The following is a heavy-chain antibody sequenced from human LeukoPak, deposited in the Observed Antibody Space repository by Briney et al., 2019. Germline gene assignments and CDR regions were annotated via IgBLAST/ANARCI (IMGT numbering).Heavy chain of an antibody. V-gene: IGHV4-59*02. CDR3: ARDPGYYGSGRDDAFDI. D-gene: IGHD3-10*01. Sequence: SETLSLTCTVSGGSVSSYYWSWIRQPPGKGLEWIGYMYYSGSTNYNPSLKSRVTISVDTSKNQFSLKLSSVTAADTAVYYCARDPGYYGSGRDDAFDIWGQGTMVTVSS. CDR2: MYYSGST. CDR1: GGSVSSYY. J-gene: IGHJ3*02.